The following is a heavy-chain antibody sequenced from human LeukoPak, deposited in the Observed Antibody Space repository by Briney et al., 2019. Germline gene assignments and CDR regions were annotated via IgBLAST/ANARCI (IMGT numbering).Heavy chain of an antibody. D-gene: IGHD3-22*01. CDR2: INHSGST. V-gene: IGHV4-34*01. Sequence: SETLSLTCAVYGGSFSGYYWSWIRQPPGKGLEWIGKINHSGSTNYNPSLKSRVTISVDTSKNQFSLKLSSVTAADTAVYYCARQTYYYDSSGYRPAFDIWGQGTMVTVSS. CDR1: GGSFSGYY. J-gene: IGHJ3*02. CDR3: ARQTYYYDSSGYRPAFDI.